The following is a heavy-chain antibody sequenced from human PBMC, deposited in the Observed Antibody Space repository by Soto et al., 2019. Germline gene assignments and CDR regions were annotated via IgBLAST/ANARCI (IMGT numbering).Heavy chain of an antibody. J-gene: IGHJ4*02. CDR2: ISSREVTI. Sequence: QVQLVESGGGLVKPGGSLRLSCAASGFTFSNYYMAWIRQAPGNGLECLSYISSREVTIYYADSVKGRFTITRDNTKNSLYLQMSSLRDEDTGVYYCARVSASGWHVNGRDYFDSWGQGTLVTVSS. D-gene: IGHD6-19*01. CDR1: GFTFSNYY. V-gene: IGHV3-11*01. CDR3: ARVSASGWHVNGRDYFDS.